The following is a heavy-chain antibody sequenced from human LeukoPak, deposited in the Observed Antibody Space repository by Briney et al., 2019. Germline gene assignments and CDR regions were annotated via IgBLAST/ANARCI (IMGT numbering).Heavy chain of an antibody. J-gene: IGHJ3*02. Sequence: SGTLSLTCAVSGGSISSSNWWSWDRQPPGKGLEWIGEIYHSGSTNYNPSLKSRVTISVDKSKNQFSLKLSSVTAADTAVYYCARDRIVGATHDAFDIWGQGTMVTVSS. CDR1: GGSISSSNW. CDR3: ARDRIVGATHDAFDI. V-gene: IGHV4-4*02. CDR2: IYHSGST. D-gene: IGHD1-26*01.